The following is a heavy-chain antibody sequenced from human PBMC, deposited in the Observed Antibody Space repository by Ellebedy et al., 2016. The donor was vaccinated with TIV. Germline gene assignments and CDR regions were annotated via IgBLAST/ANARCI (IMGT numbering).Heavy chain of an antibody. CDR3: VRGANDWYGMEY. CDR2: VNPDGYT. J-gene: IGHJ4*02. CDR1: GFTFRNYC. D-gene: IGHD3-9*01. Sequence: PGGSLRLSCAVSGFTFRNYCFHWVRQDPGEGLVWVSRVNPDGYTNYADSVKGRFTISRDNGKYTLYLQMSSLTVDDTAVYYCVRGANDWYGMEYWGKGTLVTVSS. V-gene: IGHV3-74*01.